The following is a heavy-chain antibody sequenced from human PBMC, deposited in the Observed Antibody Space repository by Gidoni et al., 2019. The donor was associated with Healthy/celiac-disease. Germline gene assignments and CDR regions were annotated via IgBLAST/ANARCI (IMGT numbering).Heavy chain of an antibody. J-gene: IGHJ6*02. CDR2: IWYDGSNK. CDR3: ARFEALGATAVSYYYGMDV. CDR1: GFTFSSYG. Sequence: QVQLVESGGGVVQPGRSLRLSCAASGFTFSSYGMHWVRQAPGKGLEWVAVIWYDGSNKYYADSVKGRFTISRDNSKNTLYLQMNSLRAEDTAVYYCARFEALGATAVSYYYGMDVWGQGTTVTVSS. V-gene: IGHV3-33*01. D-gene: IGHD1-26*01.